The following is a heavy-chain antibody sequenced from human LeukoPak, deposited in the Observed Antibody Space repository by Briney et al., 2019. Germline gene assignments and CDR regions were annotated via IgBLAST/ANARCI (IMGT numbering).Heavy chain of an antibody. J-gene: IGHJ4*02. CDR3: ARDNYYDSSGPYYFDY. V-gene: IGHV3-33*01. Sequence: GGSLRLSCAASGFTFSSYGMHWVRQAPGKGLEWVAVIWYDGSNKYYADSVKGRFTISIDNSKNTLYLQMNSLRAEDTAVYYCARDNYYDSSGPYYFDYWGQGTLVTVSS. CDR1: GFTFSSYG. CDR2: IWYDGSNK. D-gene: IGHD3-22*01.